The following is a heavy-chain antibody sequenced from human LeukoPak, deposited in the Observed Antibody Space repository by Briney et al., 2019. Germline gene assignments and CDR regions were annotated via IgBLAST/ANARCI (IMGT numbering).Heavy chain of an antibody. J-gene: IGHJ5*02. D-gene: IGHD6-19*01. CDR3: VKDRYSSGWPPRFGP. V-gene: IGHV3-64D*06. CDR1: GFTFSSYA. CDR2: ISSNGGST. Sequence: TGGSLRLSCSASGFTFSSYAMHWVRQAPGKGLEYVSAISSNGGSTYYADSVKDRFTISRDNSKNTPYLQMSSLRAEDTAVYYCVKDRYSSGWPPRFGPWGQGTLVTVSS.